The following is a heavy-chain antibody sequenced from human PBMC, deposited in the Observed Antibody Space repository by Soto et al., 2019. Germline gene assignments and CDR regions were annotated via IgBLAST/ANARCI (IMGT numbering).Heavy chain of an antibody. V-gene: IGHV3-33*01. CDR1: GFIFSSYG. Sequence: QVQLVESGGGVVQPGRSLRLSCTASGFIFSSYGMHWVRQAPGKGLEWVAVIWHDGSDKYYADSVKGRFTISRDNSKNTLYLQMNCLRAEDTAVYYCARGFVDNTAFNYWGQGTLVTVSS. CDR2: IWHDGSDK. J-gene: IGHJ4*02. D-gene: IGHD3-10*01. CDR3: ARGFVDNTAFNY.